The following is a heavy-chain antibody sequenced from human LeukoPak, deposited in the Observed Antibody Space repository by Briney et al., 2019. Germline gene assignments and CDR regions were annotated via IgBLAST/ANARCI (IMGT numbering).Heavy chain of an antibody. CDR1: GGSISLYY. Sequence: SETLSLTCTVSGGSISLYYWNWIRRPAGKGLEWIGRIFTTGITNYKSSLKSRVTMSVDTSKNQFSLNLTSVTAADTAVYYCAREGSGTYYNPLGYMDVWGKGTTVTVSS. CDR2: IFTTGIT. CDR3: AREGSGTYYNPLGYMDV. J-gene: IGHJ6*03. V-gene: IGHV4-4*07. D-gene: IGHD3-10*01.